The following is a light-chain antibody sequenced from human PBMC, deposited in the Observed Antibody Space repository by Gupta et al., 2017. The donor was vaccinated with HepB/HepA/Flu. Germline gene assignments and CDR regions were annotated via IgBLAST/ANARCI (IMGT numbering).Light chain of an antibody. CDR3: AAWDTSLNAVV. CDR2: YND. J-gene: IGLJ2*01. Sequence: SVLTQSTSLSGTPGQRVTIPCSGSSSHVGSNNVNWYQQIPGTAPKLLIYYNDERPSGVPDRISGSKSGTSASLAISGLQSEDEADYYCAAWDTSLNAVVFGGGTKLTVL. CDR1: SSHVGSNN. V-gene: IGLV1-44*01.